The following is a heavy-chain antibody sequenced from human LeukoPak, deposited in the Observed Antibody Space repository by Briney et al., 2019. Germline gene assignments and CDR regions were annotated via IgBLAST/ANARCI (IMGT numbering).Heavy chain of an antibody. CDR3: ARGRETYNFDY. CDR1: GFTFSSFA. CDR2: ISYDGSNM. J-gene: IGHJ4*02. V-gene: IGHV3-30*04. D-gene: IGHD5-18*01. Sequence: GWSLRLSCAAPGFTFSSFAMHWVRQAPGKGLEWVAVISYDGSNMYYADAVKGRFTISRDNYINTLYLQMNSLRPEDMATFYCARGRETYNFDYWGQGTLVTVSS.